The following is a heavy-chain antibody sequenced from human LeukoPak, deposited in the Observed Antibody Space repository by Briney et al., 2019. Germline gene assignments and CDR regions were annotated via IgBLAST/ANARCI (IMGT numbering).Heavy chain of an antibody. J-gene: IGHJ1*01. D-gene: IGHD3-22*01. Sequence: GSLRPSCAASGFTFSSYWMHWVRPAPGKGLVWVSRINSDGSSTSYADSVKGRFTISRDNAKNTLYLQMNSLRAEDTAVYYCARDSDSSGFLATYFQHWGQGTLVTVTS. V-gene: IGHV3-74*01. CDR3: ARDSDSSGFLATYFQH. CDR1: GFTFSSYW. CDR2: INSDGSST.